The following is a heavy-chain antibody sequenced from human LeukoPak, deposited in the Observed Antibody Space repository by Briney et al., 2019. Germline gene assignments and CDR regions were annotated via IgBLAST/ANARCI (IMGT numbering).Heavy chain of an antibody. CDR2: IYHGDSDT. J-gene: IGHJ4*02. CDR1: GYKFTNYW. D-gene: IGHD6-13*01. V-gene: IGHV5-51*01. Sequence: GESLKISCMGSGYKFTNYWIGWVRQMPGKGLEWMGIIYHGDSDTKYSPSFQGEVTILADKSISTAYLQSSSLKASDTAMYFCARLSGSSSWYPIDFWGQGTLVTVSS. CDR3: ARLSGSSSWYPIDF.